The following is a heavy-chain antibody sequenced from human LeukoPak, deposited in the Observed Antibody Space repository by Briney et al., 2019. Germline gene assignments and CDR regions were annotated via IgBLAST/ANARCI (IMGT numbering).Heavy chain of an antibody. Sequence: ASVKVSCKASGYTFTGYYMHWVRQAPGQGLEWMGWINPNSGGTNYAQKFQGRVTMTRDTSISTAYMELSRLRSDDTAVYYCARYGGWWSSGYYDYRGQGTLVTVSS. CDR2: INPNSGGT. J-gene: IGHJ4*02. D-gene: IGHD3-22*01. V-gene: IGHV1-2*02. CDR3: ARYGGWWSSGYYDY. CDR1: GYTFTGYY.